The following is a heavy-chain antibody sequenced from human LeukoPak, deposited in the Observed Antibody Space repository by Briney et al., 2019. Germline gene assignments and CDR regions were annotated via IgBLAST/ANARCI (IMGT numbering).Heavy chain of an antibody. CDR1: GFMFDNHG. V-gene: IGHV3-23*01. D-gene: IGHD2/OR15-2a*01. Sequence: PGGSLRLSCAASGFMFDNHGMAWVRHVPGKGLDWVSDTGARGDTTHYADSVKGRFTISRDNSKSKVYLHMTNLRVEDTATYYCVTALSLPLYWGPGALVTVSS. CDR3: VTALSLPLY. CDR2: TGARGDTT. J-gene: IGHJ4*02.